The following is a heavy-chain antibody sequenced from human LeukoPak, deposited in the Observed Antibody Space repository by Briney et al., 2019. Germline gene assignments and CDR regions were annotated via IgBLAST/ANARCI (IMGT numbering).Heavy chain of an antibody. Sequence: ISYDGNIKYEDSVKGRFTISRDNSKNTLYLQMNSLRAEDTAVYYCARAKYSSSCFDYWGQGTLVTVSS. CDR3: ARAKYSSSCFDY. CDR2: ISYDGNIK. J-gene: IGHJ4*02. D-gene: IGHD6-13*01. V-gene: IGHV3-33*05.